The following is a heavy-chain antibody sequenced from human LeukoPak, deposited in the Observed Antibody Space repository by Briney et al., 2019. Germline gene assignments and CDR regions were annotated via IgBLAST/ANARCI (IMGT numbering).Heavy chain of an antibody. CDR1: GFTFSDYY. CDR2: ISSSGSTI. CDR3: ARTLENYYYYGMDV. Sequence: GGPLRLSCAASGFTFSDYYMSWIRQAPGKGLEWVSYISSSGSTIYYADSVKGRFTISRDNAKNSLYLQMNSLRAEDTAVYYCARTLENYYYYGMDVWGQGTTVTVSS. V-gene: IGHV3-11*01. D-gene: IGHD3-3*01. J-gene: IGHJ6*02.